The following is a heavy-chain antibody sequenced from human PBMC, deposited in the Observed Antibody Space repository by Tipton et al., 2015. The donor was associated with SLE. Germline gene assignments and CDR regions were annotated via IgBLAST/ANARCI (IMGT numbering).Heavy chain of an antibody. J-gene: IGHJ5*02. CDR1: GGAIGSSDYY. D-gene: IGHD6-19*01. Sequence: TLSLTCTVSGGAIGSSDYYWAWLRQPPGKGLEWVGSFHYSGHTYYSPSLKSRVTTSVDTSKNQISLKVYSVTAADTAVYYCARGAIAVAGSGWFDPWGQGTLVIVSS. CDR2: FHYSGHT. V-gene: IGHV4-39*07. CDR3: ARGAIAVAGSGWFDP.